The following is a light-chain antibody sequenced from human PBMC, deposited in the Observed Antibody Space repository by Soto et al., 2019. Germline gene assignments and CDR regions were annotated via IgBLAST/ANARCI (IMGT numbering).Light chain of an antibody. CDR1: LSDVGGQNS. CDR3: SSYTGTTVI. Sequence: QSSLTQPPSASGSPGRSVTISCAGTLSDVGGQNSVSWYRQDPGKAPQLIVYDVTQRPSGVPDRFSGSRSGSTASLTVSGLQAEDEANYYCSSYTGTTVIFGGGTKVTVL. J-gene: IGLJ2*01. CDR2: DVT. V-gene: IGLV2-8*01.